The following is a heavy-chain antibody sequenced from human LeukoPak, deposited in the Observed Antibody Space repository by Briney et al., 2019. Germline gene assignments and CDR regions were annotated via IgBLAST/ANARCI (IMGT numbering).Heavy chain of an antibody. CDR3: AKDRDIVVVPAAMAYDY. CDR2: IRYDGSNK. Sequence: GGSLRLSCAASGFTFSSYGMHWVRQAPGKGLEWVAFIRYDGSNKYYADSVKGRFTISRDNSKNTLYLQMNSLRAEDTAVYYCAKDRDIVVVPAAMAYDYWGQGTLVTVSS. J-gene: IGHJ4*02. D-gene: IGHD2-2*01. CDR1: GFTFSSYG. V-gene: IGHV3-30*02.